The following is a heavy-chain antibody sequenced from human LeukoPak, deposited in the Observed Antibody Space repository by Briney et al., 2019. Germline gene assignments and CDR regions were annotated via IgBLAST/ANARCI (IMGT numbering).Heavy chain of an antibody. D-gene: IGHD3-10*01. CDR2: IYSGGST. Sequence: GSLRLSCAASGFTVSSNYMSWVRQAPGKGLEWVSVIYSGGSTYYADSVKGRFTISRDNSKNTLYLQMNSLRAEDTAVYYCARDAGGYYGSGSYYYYYYGMNVWGQGTTVIVSS. CDR3: ARDAGGYYGSGSYYYYYYGMNV. V-gene: IGHV3-66*01. J-gene: IGHJ6*02. CDR1: GFTVSSNY.